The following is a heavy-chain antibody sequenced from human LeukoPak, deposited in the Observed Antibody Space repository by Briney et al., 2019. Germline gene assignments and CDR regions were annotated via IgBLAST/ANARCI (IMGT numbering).Heavy chain of an antibody. V-gene: IGHV3-15*01. CDR3: TTADKQWSNSWYYYYYYYMDV. CDR1: GFTFSNAW. Sequence: GGSLRLSCAASGFTFSNAWMSWVRQAPGKGLEWVGRIKSKTDGGTTDYAAPVKGRFTISRDDSKNTLYLQMNSLKTEDTAVYYCTTADKQWSNSWYYYYYYYMDVLVKGTTVTVSS. CDR2: IKSKTDGGTT. D-gene: IGHD2-15*01. J-gene: IGHJ6*03.